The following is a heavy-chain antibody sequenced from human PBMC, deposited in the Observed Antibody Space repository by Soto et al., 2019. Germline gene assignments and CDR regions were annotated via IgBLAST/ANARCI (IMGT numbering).Heavy chain of an antibody. D-gene: IGHD7-27*01. CDR1: GFSFSISP. CDR2: ISYDGTNK. J-gene: IGHJ4*02. CDR3: ARDPKTSGGQHWAFNYFDS. Sequence: GGSLRLSCAASGFSFSISPMHWVRQAPGKGPEWVALISYDGTNKSYADSVKGRFTISRDNSKSTLYLQVDSLRPEDAAVYYCARDPKTSGGQHWAFNYFDSWGQGTLVTVSS. V-gene: IGHV3-30-3*01.